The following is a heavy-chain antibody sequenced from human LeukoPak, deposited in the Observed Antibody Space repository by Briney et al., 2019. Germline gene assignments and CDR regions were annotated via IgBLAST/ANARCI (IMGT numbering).Heavy chain of an antibody. V-gene: IGHV3-66*01. CDR3: AREKGYCSSTSCPIYYYYGMDV. CDR2: IYSGGST. D-gene: IGHD2-2*01. Sequence: GGSLRLSCAASGFTVSSNYMSWVRQAPGKGLEWVSVIYSGGSTYYADSVKGRFTISRDNSKNTLYLQMNSLRAEDTAVYYCAREKGYCSSTSCPIYYYYGMDVWGQGTTDTVSS. CDR1: GFTVSSNY. J-gene: IGHJ6*02.